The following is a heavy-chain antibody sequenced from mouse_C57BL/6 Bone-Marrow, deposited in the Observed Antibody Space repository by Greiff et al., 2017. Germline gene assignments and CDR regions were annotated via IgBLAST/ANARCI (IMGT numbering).Heavy chain of an antibody. CDR2: IWSGGST. V-gene: IGHV2-2*01. CDR3: ARKGIDGYYGYFDV. Sequence: VQLQQSGPGLVQPSQSLSITCTVSGFSLTSYGVHWVRQAPGKGLEWRGVIWSGGSTDYNAAFISRLSISKDNSKSQVFFKMNSLQADDTAIYYCARKGIDGYYGYFDVWGTGTTVTVSS. CDR1: GFSLTSYG. J-gene: IGHJ1*03. D-gene: IGHD2-3*01.